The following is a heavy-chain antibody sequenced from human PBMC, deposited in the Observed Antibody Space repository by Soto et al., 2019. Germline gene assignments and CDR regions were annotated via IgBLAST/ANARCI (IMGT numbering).Heavy chain of an antibody. CDR2: INPNSGGT. CDR3: AREGMVRGEGMDYYYGMDV. CDR1: GYTFTGYY. D-gene: IGHD3-10*01. V-gene: IGHV1-2*04. Sequence: ASVKVSCKASGYTFTGYYMHWVRQAAGQGLEWMGWINPNSGGTNYAQKFQGWVTMTRDTSISTAYMELSRLRSDDTAVYYCAREGMVRGEGMDYYYGMDVWGQRTRVTVS. J-gene: IGHJ6*02.